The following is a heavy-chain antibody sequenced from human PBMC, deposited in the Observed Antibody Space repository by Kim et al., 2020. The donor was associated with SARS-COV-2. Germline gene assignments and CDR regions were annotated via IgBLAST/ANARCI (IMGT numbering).Heavy chain of an antibody. CDR1: GFTFNNYA. J-gene: IGHJ1*01. V-gene: IGHV3-23*01. D-gene: IGHD6-19*01. Sequence: GGSLRLSCAASGFTFNNYAMSWVRQAPGKGLEWVAGIRDNGGSTKYADSVKGRFSISRDNSKNTLYRQMDSLRAEDTAVYYCAKVSSGSSGWFECFHHWGQGTLVTVSS. CDR3: AKVSSGSSGWFECFHH. CDR2: IRDNGGST.